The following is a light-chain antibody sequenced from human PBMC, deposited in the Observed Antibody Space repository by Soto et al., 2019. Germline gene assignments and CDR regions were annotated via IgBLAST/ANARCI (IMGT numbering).Light chain of an antibody. CDR2: EGG. Sequence: QSALTQPASVSGSPGQSITISCTGTSSDVGNYNLVSWYQQYPGKAPKLMIYEGGKRPSGVSNRFSGSKSGNTASLTISGLQAEDEADYYCFSFALRSTVIFGGGTK. J-gene: IGLJ2*01. V-gene: IGLV2-23*01. CDR1: SSDVGNYNL. CDR3: FSFALRSTVI.